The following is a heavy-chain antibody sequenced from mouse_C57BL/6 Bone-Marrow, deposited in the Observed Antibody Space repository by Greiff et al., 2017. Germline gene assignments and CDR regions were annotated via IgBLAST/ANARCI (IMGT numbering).Heavy chain of an antibody. D-gene: IGHD2-2*01. Sequence: EVKLQESGGGLVQPGESLKLSCESNEYEFPSHDMSWVRKTPEKRLELVAAINSDGGSTYYPDTMERRFIISRDNTKKTLYLQMSSLRSEDTALYYCASIYYGYDGSYWGQGTLVTVSA. J-gene: IGHJ3*01. CDR2: INSDGGST. CDR1: EYEFPSHD. CDR3: ASIYYGYDGSY. V-gene: IGHV5-2*01.